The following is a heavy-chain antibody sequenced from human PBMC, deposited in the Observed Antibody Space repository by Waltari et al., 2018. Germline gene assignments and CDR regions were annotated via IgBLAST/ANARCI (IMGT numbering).Heavy chain of an antibody. Sequence: EVQLVESGGGLVQPGGSLRLSCAASGFTFSTSSMNWFRQAPGKGLEWVSYISSTSGNIYYADSVKGRFTISRDNAKNSLYLQMNSLRAEDTAVYYCARYYGDYIALDYWGQGTLVTVSS. CDR3: ARYYGDYIALDY. CDR1: GFTFSTSS. V-gene: IGHV3-48*04. J-gene: IGHJ4*02. CDR2: ISSTSGNI. D-gene: IGHD4-17*01.